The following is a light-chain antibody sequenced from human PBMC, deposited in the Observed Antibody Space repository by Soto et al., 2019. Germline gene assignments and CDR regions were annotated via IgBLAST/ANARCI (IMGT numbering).Light chain of an antibody. CDR3: QQYNSYSLT. V-gene: IGKV1-5*01. Sequence: DIQMTQSPSTLSASVGDRVTITCRASQSISSWLAWYQQKPGKAPKLLTYDASSLESGVPSRFSGSGSGTEFTLTISSLQPDDFATYYCQQYNSYSLTFGQGTKV. CDR1: QSISSW. J-gene: IGKJ1*01. CDR2: DAS.